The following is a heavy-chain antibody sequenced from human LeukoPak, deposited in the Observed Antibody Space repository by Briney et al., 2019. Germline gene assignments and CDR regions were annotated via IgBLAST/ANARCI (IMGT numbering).Heavy chain of an antibody. CDR1: GFTFSDYY. J-gene: IGHJ6*02. Sequence: GGSLRLSCAASGFTFSDYYMSWIRQAPGRGLEWVSYIINSDSTIYYADSVKGRFTISSDNAKNSLYLQMNSLRAEDTALYYCARGHYGLDVWGQGTTVTVSS. V-gene: IGHV3-11*01. CDR2: IINSDSTI. CDR3: ARGHYGLDV.